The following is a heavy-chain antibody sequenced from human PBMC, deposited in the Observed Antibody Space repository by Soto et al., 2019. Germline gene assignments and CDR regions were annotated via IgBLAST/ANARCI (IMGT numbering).Heavy chain of an antibody. CDR1: GITISNYF. CDR3: GAGDQYYARGV. Sequence: QVQLVESVGGVVQPGRSLRVSCAASGITISNYFMYWVRQAPGKGLEWVEAISYDGSNKHYSDSVKGRFTISRDNSKNTLVLQMNSLRDEDTAVYYCGAGDQYYARGVWGQGTTVAVSS. CDR2: ISYDGSNK. D-gene: IGHD2-2*01. J-gene: IGHJ6*02. V-gene: IGHV3-30-3*01.